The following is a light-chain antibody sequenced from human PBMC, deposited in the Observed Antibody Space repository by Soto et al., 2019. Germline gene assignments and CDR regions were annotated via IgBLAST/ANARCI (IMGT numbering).Light chain of an antibody. Sequence: EIVLTQSPATLSLSPGERATLSCRASQSIGLAIAWYQHKPGQAPRLLIYDASSRATGIPDRFSGSGSGTDFTLTISRLEPEDFAIYYCQQYGNSPGTFGQGTKVEIK. J-gene: IGKJ1*01. CDR1: QSIGLA. CDR2: DAS. V-gene: IGKV3-20*01. CDR3: QQYGNSPGT.